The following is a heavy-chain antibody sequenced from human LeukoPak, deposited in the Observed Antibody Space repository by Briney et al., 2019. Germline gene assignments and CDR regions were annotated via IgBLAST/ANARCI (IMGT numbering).Heavy chain of an antibody. CDR3: ATIFGDAFDI. V-gene: IGHV4-31*03. CDR1: GGSISSGGYY. Sequence: SETLSLTGTVSGGSISSGGYYWSWIRQHPGKGLEWIGYIYYSGSTYYNPSLKSRVTISVDTSKNQFSLKLSSVTAADTAVYYCATIFGDAFDIWGQGTMVTVSS. D-gene: IGHD3-3*01. CDR2: IYYSGST. J-gene: IGHJ3*02.